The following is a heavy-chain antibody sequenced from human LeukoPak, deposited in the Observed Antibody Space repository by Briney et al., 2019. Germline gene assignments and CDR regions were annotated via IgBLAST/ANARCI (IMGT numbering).Heavy chain of an antibody. V-gene: IGHV1-69*04. CDR1: GSTFSSYA. CDR3: ARADTAMETDYFDY. D-gene: IGHD5-18*01. Sequence: SVKVSCKASGSTFSSYAISWVRQAPGQGLEWMGRIIPILGIANYAQKFQGRVTITADKSTSTAYMELSSLRSEDTAVYYCARADTAMETDYFDYWGQGTLVTVSS. J-gene: IGHJ4*02. CDR2: IIPILGIA.